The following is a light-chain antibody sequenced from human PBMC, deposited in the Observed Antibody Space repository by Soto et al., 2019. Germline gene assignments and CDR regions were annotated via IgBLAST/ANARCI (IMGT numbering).Light chain of an antibody. J-gene: IGKJ5*01. CDR1: QNLGTLY. CDR3: QQHGSSPIT. CDR2: GAS. Sequence: EIVLTQSPGTLSLSPGERGTLSCRASQNLGTLYLAWFQQKPGQTPRLLVYGASNRATGIPDRFSGSGSGTDFTLTISRLEPEDFAVYYCQQHGSSPITFGQGTRLEIK. V-gene: IGKV3-20*01.